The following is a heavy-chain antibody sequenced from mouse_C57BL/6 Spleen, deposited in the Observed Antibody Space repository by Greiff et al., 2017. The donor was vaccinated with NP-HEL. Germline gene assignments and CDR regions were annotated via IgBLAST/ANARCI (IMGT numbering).Heavy chain of an antibody. Sequence: EVQLPQSGPELVKPGASVKISCKASGYSFTDYNMNWVKQSNGKSLEWIGVINPNYGTTSYNQKFKGKATLTVDQSSSTAYMQLNSLTSEDSAVYYGARGITTVVEGFAYWGQGTLVTVSA. D-gene: IGHD1-1*01. J-gene: IGHJ3*01. CDR1: GYSFTDYN. V-gene: IGHV1-39*01. CDR3: ARGITTVVEGFAY. CDR2: INPNYGTT.